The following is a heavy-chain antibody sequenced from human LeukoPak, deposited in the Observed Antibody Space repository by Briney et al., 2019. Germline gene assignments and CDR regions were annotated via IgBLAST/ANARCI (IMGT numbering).Heavy chain of an antibody. J-gene: IGHJ4*02. Sequence: GGSLRLSCVASGFTFSSYAMSWVRQAPGKGLEWVSGISGSTGSTYYADSVKGRFTISRDNSKNTLYLQMNSLRAEDTAVYYCAKESAYCTGGTCYPYYFDYWGQGTLVTVSS. D-gene: IGHD2-15*01. CDR1: GFTFSSYA. V-gene: IGHV3-23*01. CDR3: AKESAYCTGGTCYPYYFDY. CDR2: ISGSTGST.